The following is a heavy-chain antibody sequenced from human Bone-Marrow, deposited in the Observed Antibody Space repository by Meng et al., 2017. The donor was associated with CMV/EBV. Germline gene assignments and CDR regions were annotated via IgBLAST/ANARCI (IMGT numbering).Heavy chain of an antibody. Sequence: GGSLRLSCAASGFTFDDYAMHWVRQAPGKGLEWVSGISWNSGSIGYADSVKGRFTISRDNAKNSLYLQMNSLRAEDTAVYYCARVPKWNRDAFDIWGPGTMVTVSS. CDR2: ISWNSGSI. J-gene: IGHJ3*02. CDR3: ARVPKWNRDAFDI. V-gene: IGHV3-9*01. CDR1: GFTFDDYA. D-gene: IGHD1-1*01.